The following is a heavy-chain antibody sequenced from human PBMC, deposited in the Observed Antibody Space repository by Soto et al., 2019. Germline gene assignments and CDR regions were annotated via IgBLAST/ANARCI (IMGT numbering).Heavy chain of an antibody. CDR2: IIPMFDTT. D-gene: IGHD5-12*01. J-gene: IGHJ4*02. CDR3: ARGQLATMWDLDY. CDR1: GCTFSAHA. V-gene: IGHV1-69*06. Sequence: GAAVKVSCKASGCTFSAHAISWVRQAPGQGLEWMGNIIPMFDTTNYAQKFQGRVTITADKSTSTANMELSSLRSEDTDVYSCARGQLATMWDLDYWGQGSLVTVPQ.